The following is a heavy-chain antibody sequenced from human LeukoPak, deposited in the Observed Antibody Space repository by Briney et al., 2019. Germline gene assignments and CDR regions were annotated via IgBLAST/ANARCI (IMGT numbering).Heavy chain of an antibody. D-gene: IGHD7-27*01. CDR2: TYYRSKWYN. CDR1: GDTVSTNSAT. J-gene: IGHJ3*02. Sequence: SQTLSLTCALSGDTVSTNSATWNWIRHSPSRGLEWLGRTYYRSKWYNDYAVSVKSRITINPDTSKNQFSLQLNSVSPEDTAVYYCARDQGLGRYAFDIWGQGTMVTVSS. CDR3: ARDQGLGRYAFDI. V-gene: IGHV6-1*01.